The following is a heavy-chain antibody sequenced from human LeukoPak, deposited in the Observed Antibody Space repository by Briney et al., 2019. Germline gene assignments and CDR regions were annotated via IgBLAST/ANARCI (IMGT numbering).Heavy chain of an antibody. CDR3: ARPGYCSSSSCLRPFDY. Sequence: GGSLRLSCAASGFTFRTYSMYWVRQAPGKGLEYVSAISSDGSSTYYANSVKGRFTISRDNSKNTLYLRMGSLRVEDMALYYCARPGYCSSSSCLRPFDYWGQGTLVTVSS. CDR2: ISSDGSST. CDR1: GFTFRTYS. D-gene: IGHD2-2*01. J-gene: IGHJ4*02. V-gene: IGHV3-64*01.